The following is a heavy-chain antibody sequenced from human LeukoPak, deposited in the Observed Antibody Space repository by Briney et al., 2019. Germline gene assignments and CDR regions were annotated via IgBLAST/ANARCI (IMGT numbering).Heavy chain of an antibody. J-gene: IGHJ4*02. D-gene: IGHD1-1*01. CDR3: ARERTTEDFDY. V-gene: IGHV4-61*02. CDR2: IYTSGST. Sequence: SQTLSLTCTVSGGSISSGSYYWSWTRQPAGKGLEWIGRIYTSGSTNYNPSLKSRVTISVDTSKNQFSLKLSSVTAADTAVYYCARERTTEDFDYWGQGTLVTVSS. CDR1: GGSISSGSYY.